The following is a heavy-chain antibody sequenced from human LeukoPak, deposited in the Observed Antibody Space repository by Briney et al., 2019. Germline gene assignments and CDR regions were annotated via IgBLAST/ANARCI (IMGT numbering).Heavy chain of an antibody. V-gene: IGHV4-59*12. D-gene: IGHD3-22*01. J-gene: IGHJ4*02. CDR2: IYHSGST. CDR3: ARAHYDSSGYYPYYFDY. Sequence: NPSETLSLTCTVSGGSISSYYWSWIRQPAGKGLEWIGYIYHSGSTYYNPSLKSRVTISVDRSKNQFSLKLSSVTAADTAVYYCARAHYDSSGYYPYYFDYWGQGTLVTVSS. CDR1: GGSISSYY.